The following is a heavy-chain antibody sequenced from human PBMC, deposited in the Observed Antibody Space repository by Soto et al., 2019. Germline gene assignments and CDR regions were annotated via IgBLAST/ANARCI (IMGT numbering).Heavy chain of an antibody. J-gene: IGHJ4*02. Sequence: QVQLVQSGAEVKKPGASVKVSCKSSGYTFTSYHISWVRQAPGQGLEWMGWISAYNTNTNYAQKFQGRVTTPTDTLTSTAYMELRSLRSDDTAGYYCARDTTPTEYWGQGTLVTVSS. D-gene: IGHD1-1*01. CDR3: ARDTTPTEY. CDR1: GYTFTSYH. CDR2: ISAYNTNT. V-gene: IGHV1-18*01.